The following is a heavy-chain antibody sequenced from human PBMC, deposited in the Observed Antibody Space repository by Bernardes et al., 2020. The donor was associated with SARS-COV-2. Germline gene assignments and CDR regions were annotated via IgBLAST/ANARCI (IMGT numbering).Heavy chain of an antibody. CDR3: AMDLSGDKDH. Sequence: GGSLRLSCAASGFTFSNYWMHWVRQDPGKGLVWVSRTNEDGGVTNYADSVRGRFTISRDNAKNTLHLQLDSLRVEDTGIYYCAMDLSGDKDHWGQGTLVTVSS. D-gene: IGHD2-21*01. CDR1: GFTFSNYW. V-gene: IGHV3-74*01. J-gene: IGHJ4*01. CDR2: TNEDGGVT.